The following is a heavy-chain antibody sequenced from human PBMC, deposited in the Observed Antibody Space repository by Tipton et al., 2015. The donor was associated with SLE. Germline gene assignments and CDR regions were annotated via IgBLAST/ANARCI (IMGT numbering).Heavy chain of an antibody. D-gene: IGHD4-17*01. CDR2: ILYSGDT. CDR1: GGSITSHY. Sequence: TLSLTCTVPGGSITSHYWSWIRQPPGKGLEWIGNILYSGDTNYNPSLKSRVTISLDTSRKQFSLSLNSVTAADTAVYFCARDDPDGDGGGIPGDYWGQGTLVTVS. J-gene: IGHJ4*02. CDR3: ARDDPDGDGGGIPGDY. V-gene: IGHV4-59*11.